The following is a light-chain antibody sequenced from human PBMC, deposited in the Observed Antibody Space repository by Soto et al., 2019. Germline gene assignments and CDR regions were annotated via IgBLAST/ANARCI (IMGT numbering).Light chain of an antibody. J-gene: IGKJ1*01. CDR2: GAS. V-gene: IGKV3-20*01. Sequence: EIVLTQSPGTLSLSPGDRATLSCRASQSVSSSYLAWYQQKPGQAPRVLIYGASIRATGIPARFSGSGSGTDFTLTISRLEPEDFAVYYCLQYGSSPKTFGQGTKVEIK. CDR3: LQYGSSPKT. CDR1: QSVSSSY.